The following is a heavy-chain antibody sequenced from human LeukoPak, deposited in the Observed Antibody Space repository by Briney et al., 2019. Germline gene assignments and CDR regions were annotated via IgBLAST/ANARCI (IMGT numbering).Heavy chain of an antibody. CDR1: GFTFSSYS. Sequence: GGSLRLSCAASGFTFSSYSMNWVRQALGKGLEWVSYISSSSSTIYYADSVKGRFTISRDNAKNSLYLQMNSLRAEDTAVYYCAREGSGGYDSSGYYDLDYWGQGTLVTVSS. CDR3: AREGSGGYDSSGYYDLDY. J-gene: IGHJ4*02. CDR2: ISSSSSTI. V-gene: IGHV3-48*04. D-gene: IGHD3-22*01.